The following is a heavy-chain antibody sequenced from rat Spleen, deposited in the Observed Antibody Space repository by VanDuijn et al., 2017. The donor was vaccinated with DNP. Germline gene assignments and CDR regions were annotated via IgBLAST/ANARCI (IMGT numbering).Heavy chain of an antibody. CDR2: ISYDGSST. D-gene: IGHD1-3*01. V-gene: IGHV5-31*01. CDR1: GFTFNKYW. CDR3: TRDNYGSPPFDY. J-gene: IGHJ2*01. Sequence: EVQLVESGGDLVQPGRSLKLSCVASGFTFNKYWMTWIRQVPGKGLEWVATISYDGSSTYYRDSVKGRFTISRDNAKSTLYLQMDSLRSEDTATYYCTRDNYGSPPFDYWGQGVMVTVSS.